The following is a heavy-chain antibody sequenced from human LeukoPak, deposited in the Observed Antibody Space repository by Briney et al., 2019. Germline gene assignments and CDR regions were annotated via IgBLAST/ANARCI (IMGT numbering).Heavy chain of an antibody. CDR1: GFTFSSYD. Sequence: GGSPRLSCAASGFTFSSYDMHWVRQATGKGLEWVSAIGTAGDTYYPGSVKGRFTISRENAKNSLYLQMNSLRAGDTAVYYCARGLPRSTIYYYYGMDVWGQGTTVTVSS. J-gene: IGHJ6*02. CDR3: ARGLPRSTIYYYYGMDV. CDR2: IGTAGDT. D-gene: IGHD1-26*01. V-gene: IGHV3-13*01.